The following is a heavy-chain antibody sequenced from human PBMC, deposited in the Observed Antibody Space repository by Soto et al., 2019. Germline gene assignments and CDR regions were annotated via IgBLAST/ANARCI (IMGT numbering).Heavy chain of an antibody. D-gene: IGHD3-10*01. CDR2: MNPNSGNT. J-gene: IGHJ5*01. CDR1: GYTFNNYD. CDR3: TRAYGAETFDF. Sequence: ASVKVSCKASGYTFNNYDIHWVRQAPGHGLEWMGWMNPNSGNTGYAQNFRGRVTMTQNTAIGTAYMELSSLRSDDTTTYYCTRAYGAETFDFWGQGTRVTVSS. V-gene: IGHV1-8*02.